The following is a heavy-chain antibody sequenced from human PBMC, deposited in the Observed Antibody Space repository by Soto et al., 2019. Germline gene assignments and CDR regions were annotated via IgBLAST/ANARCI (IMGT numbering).Heavy chain of an antibody. J-gene: IGHJ4*01. D-gene: IGHD1-1*01. V-gene: IGHV1-2*02. Sequence: GASVKVSCKASGYTFIAYYIHWVRQAPGQGLEWMGWVNPNRGGTSYAQKFQDRVTMTRDTSISTAYMELSRLTSDDTAVYYCAASDSITTTGDYWGHGTLVTVSS. CDR1: GYTFIAYY. CDR3: AASDSITTTGDY. CDR2: VNPNRGGT.